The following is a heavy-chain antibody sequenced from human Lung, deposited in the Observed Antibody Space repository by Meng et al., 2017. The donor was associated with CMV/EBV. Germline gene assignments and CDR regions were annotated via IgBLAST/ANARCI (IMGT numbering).Heavy chain of an antibody. V-gene: IGHV3-53*01. D-gene: IGHD3-10*01. CDR1: DFTVSSNY. CDR2: IYSGGTT. J-gene: IGHJ6*02. CDR3: TRVFGSGSQRYGGYYGMDV. Sequence: GRSLRPXXAASDFTVSSNYMSWSRQAPGKGLEWVSLIYSGGTTYYADSVKGRFTISRDNSKNTLYLQMNSLRAEDTAVYYCTRVFGSGSQRYGGYYGMDVWGQGXTVTVSS.